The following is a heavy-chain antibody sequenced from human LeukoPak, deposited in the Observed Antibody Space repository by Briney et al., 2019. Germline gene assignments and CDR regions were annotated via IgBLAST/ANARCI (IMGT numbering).Heavy chain of an antibody. J-gene: IGHJ4*02. CDR3: ARDSAGNDY. Sequence: PGGSLRLSCAASGFTFSTYWMSWVRQAPGKGLEWVANIKQDGSEKYYVDSVKGRFTISRDNAKNSLYLQMNNLRAEDTAMYYCARDSAGNDYWGQGTLVTVSS. D-gene: IGHD6-13*01. CDR2: IKQDGSEK. V-gene: IGHV3-7*01. CDR1: GFTFSTYW.